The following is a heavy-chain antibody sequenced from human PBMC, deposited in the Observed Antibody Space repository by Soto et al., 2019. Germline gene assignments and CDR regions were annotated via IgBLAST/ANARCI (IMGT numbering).Heavy chain of an antibody. J-gene: IGHJ6*02. CDR2: IKGDGSEK. CDR3: GRDEVRKGVGV. Sequence: EVRLVESGGGLVQPGGSLRLSCVASGFTFSNFWMSWVRQAPGKGLEWVANIKGDGSEKRYLDSVKGRITISRDNAKNLVYLKINSLGVEDTALYSCGRDEVRKGVGVGGQGTTVTVSS. V-gene: IGHV3-7*01. CDR1: GFTFSNFW.